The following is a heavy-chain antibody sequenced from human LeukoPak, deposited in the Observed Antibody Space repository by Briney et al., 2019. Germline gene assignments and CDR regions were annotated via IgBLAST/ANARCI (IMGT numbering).Heavy chain of an antibody. V-gene: IGHV3-21*01. Sequence: PGGSLRLSCAASGFTFSSYSMNWVRQAPGKGLEWVSSISSSSSYIYYADSVKGRFTISRDNAKNSLYLQMNSLRAEDTAVYYCARDLSPYPTYYYYMDVWGKGTTVTVSS. CDR1: GFTFSSYS. CDR3: ARDLSPYPTYYYYMDV. J-gene: IGHJ6*03. CDR2: ISSSSSYI.